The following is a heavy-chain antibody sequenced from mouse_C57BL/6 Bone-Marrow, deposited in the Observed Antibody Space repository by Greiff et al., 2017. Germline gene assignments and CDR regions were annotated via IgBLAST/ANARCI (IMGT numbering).Heavy chain of an antibody. D-gene: IGHD2-3*01. CDR2: IWTGGGT. J-gene: IGHJ4*01. CDR1: GFSLTSYA. Sequence: VQLVASGPGLVAPSQSLSITCTVSGFSLTSYAISWVRQPPGKGLEWLGVIWTGGGTNYNSALKSRLSISQDNSKSKVFLKMNSLQTDDTARYYCARKGWLLHYAMDYGGQGTSVTVAS. CDR3: ARKGWLLHYAMDY. V-gene: IGHV2-9-1*01.